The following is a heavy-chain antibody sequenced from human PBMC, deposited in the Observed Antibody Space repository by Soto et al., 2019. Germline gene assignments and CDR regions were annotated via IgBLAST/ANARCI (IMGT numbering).Heavy chain of an antibody. CDR3: ARGCPSPNSSGWYRLDY. CDR2: ISGYNGNT. J-gene: IGHJ4*02. Sequence: QIQLVQSGVEVKKPGASVTVSCKASGYTFSSYGVTWVRQAPGQGLEWMGWISGYNGNTNYAQKLQGRLTMTTDTSTNTAFIELRSLLSDATAVYYCARGCPSPNSSGWYRLDYCGRGTLVTVSS. CDR1: GYTFSSYG. V-gene: IGHV1-18*01. D-gene: IGHD6-19*01.